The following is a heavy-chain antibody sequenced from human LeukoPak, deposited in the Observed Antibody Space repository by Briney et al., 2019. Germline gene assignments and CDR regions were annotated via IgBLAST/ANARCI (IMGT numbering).Heavy chain of an antibody. CDR1: GGSISGYY. CDR3: ASGEVGATTLNY. J-gene: IGHJ4*02. CDR2: IYTSGST. V-gene: IGHV4-4*07. D-gene: IGHD1-26*01. Sequence: SETLSLTCTVSGGSISGYYWSWIRQPAGKGLEWIGRIYTSGSTNYNPSLKSRVTISVDTSKNQFSLKLSSVTAADTAVYYCASGEVGATTLNYWGQGTLVTVSS.